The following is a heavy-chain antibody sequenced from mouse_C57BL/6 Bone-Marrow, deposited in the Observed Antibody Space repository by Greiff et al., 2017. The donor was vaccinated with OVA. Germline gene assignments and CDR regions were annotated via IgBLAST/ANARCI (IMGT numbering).Heavy chain of an antibody. Sequence: VQLKESGPVLVKPGASVKMSCKASGYTFTDYYMNWVKQSHGKSLEWIGVINPYNGGTSYNQKFKGKATLTVDKSSSTAYMELNSLTSEDSAVYYCARDGYPAWFAYWGQGTLVTVSA. CDR3: ARDGYPAWFAY. D-gene: IGHD2-3*01. J-gene: IGHJ3*01. V-gene: IGHV1-19*01. CDR1: GYTFTDYY. CDR2: INPYNGGT.